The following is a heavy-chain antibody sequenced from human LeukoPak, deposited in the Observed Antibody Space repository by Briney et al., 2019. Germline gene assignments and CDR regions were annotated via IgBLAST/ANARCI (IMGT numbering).Heavy chain of an antibody. D-gene: IGHD6-19*01. J-gene: IGHJ4*02. Sequence: SETLSLTCTVSGGSISSSSYYWGWIRQPPGKGLEWIGSIYYSGSTYYNPSLKSRVTISEDTSKNQFSLKLSSVTAADTAVYYCARLEYSSGWYYFDYWGQGTLVTVSS. CDR1: GGSISSSSYY. CDR3: ARLEYSSGWYYFDY. CDR2: IYYSGST. V-gene: IGHV4-39*01.